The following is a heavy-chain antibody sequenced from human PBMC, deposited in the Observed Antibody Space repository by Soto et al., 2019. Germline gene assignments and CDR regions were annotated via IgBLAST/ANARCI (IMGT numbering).Heavy chain of an antibody. D-gene: IGHD2-2*01. CDR1: GYTFSGYY. CDR3: AREVSGYCSSTSCPRTKNALDY. V-gene: IGHV1-2*02. J-gene: IGHJ4*02. CDR2: INPNSGGT. Sequence: AXVRVSCTASGYTFSGYYIHWVRQSPEQGLEWMGWINPNSGGTNYAQKFQGRVTMTRDTSISTAYMELSRLRSDDTAVYYCAREVSGYCSSTSCPRTKNALDYWGQGTLVTVSS.